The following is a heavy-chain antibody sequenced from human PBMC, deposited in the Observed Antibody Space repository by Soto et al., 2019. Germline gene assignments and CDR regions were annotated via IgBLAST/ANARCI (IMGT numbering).Heavy chain of an antibody. CDR1: GFRFSDHY. D-gene: IGHD3-10*01. J-gene: IGHJ4*02. V-gene: IGHV3-11*01. Sequence: WGSLRLSCAASGFRFSDHYMTWIRQAPLKGLEWVSKISGGGTTMYYADSVKGRFTVSRDNAKNSLYLQMNSLRAEDTAVYYCAGDPYYYGSAFWGQGALVTV. CDR2: ISGGGTTM. CDR3: AGDPYYYGSAF.